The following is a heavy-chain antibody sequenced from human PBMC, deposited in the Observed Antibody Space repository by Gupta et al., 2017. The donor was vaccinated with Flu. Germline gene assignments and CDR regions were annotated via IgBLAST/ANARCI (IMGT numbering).Heavy chain of an antibody. J-gene: IGHJ4*02. D-gene: IGHD6-19*01. V-gene: IGHV3-48*01. Sequence: PGKGLEWVSYISSSSSTIYYADSVKGRFTISRDNAKNSLYLQMNSLRAEDTAVYYCARETPKLWSSGWYDGYWGQGTLVTVSS. CDR3: ARETPKLWSSGWYDGY. CDR2: ISSSSSTI.